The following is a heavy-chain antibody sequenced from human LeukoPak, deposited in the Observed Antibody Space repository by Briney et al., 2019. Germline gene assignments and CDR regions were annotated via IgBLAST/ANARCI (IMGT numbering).Heavy chain of an antibody. Sequence: GGSLRLSCAASGFTFSNYWMHWVRQAPGKGLVWVSRISSDECSTTYADSVKGRFTISRDNAKNTLYLKMNTLRAEDTAIYFCARGGFTGTSCPYFDYWGQGTLVTVSS. CDR2: ISSDECST. CDR1: GFTFSNYW. D-gene: IGHD2-2*01. V-gene: IGHV3-74*01. CDR3: ARGGFTGTSCPYFDY. J-gene: IGHJ4*02.